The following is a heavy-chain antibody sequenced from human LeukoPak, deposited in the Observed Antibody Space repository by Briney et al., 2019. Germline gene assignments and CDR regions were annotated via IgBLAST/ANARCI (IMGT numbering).Heavy chain of an antibody. CDR3: ARVPRDSSSSGRMNFDY. CDR2: INAGNGNT. V-gene: IGHV1-3*01. Sequence: ASVKVSCKASGYTFTSCAMHWVRQAPGQRLEWMGWINAGNGNTKYSQKFQGRVTITRDTSASTAYMELSSLRSEDTAVYYCARVPRDSSSSGRMNFDYWGQGTLVTVSS. CDR1: GYTFTSCA. D-gene: IGHD6-13*01. J-gene: IGHJ4*02.